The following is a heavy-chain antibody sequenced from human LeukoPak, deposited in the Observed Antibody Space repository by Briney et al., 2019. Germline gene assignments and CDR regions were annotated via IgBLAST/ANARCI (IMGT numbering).Heavy chain of an antibody. J-gene: IGHJ3*02. V-gene: IGHV3-74*01. CDR2: IGTDGSRT. CDR3: ARDKYGDNSNAFDI. D-gene: IGHD4-23*01. CDR1: GFTFSSYG. Sequence: GGSLRLSCAASGFTFSSYGMHWVRQVPGKGLVWVSRIGTDGSRTTYADYVQGRFTISRDNAKNTLYLQMNSLRAEDTAVYYCARDKYGDNSNAFDIWGQGTLVTVSS.